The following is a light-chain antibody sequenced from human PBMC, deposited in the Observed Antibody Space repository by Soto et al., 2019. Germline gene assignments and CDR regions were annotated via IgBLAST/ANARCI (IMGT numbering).Light chain of an antibody. Sequence: SYALTQPPSVSVAPGQTATIACGGNNTGSKSVNWYQQKPGHAAVLVVHDDSERTEGIPERFSGSNSGNTATLTISRVEAEDGAYYYCQVWDSSRPAGVFGGGTKLTAL. CDR3: QVWDSSRPAGV. CDR2: DDS. V-gene: IGLV3-21*02. J-gene: IGLJ3*02. CDR1: NTGSKS.